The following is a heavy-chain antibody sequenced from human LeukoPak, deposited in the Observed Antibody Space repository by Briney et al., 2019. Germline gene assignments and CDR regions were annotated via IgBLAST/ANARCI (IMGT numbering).Heavy chain of an antibody. CDR2: IYYSGST. Sequence: PSETLSLTCTVSGGSISSYYWSWIRQPPGKGLEWIGYIYYSGSTNYNPSLKSRVTISVDTSKNQFSRKLSSVTAADTAVYYCARFGSGSYYENAFDIWGQGTMVTVSS. J-gene: IGHJ3*02. V-gene: IGHV4-59*01. D-gene: IGHD3-10*01. CDR3: ARFGSGSYYENAFDI. CDR1: GGSISSYY.